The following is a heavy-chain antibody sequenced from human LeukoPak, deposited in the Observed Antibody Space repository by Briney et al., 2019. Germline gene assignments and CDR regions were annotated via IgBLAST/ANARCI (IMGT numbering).Heavy chain of an antibody. CDR2: INPTGGST. CDR3: ARDQYYDSKGWFDL. CDR1: GYTFTSYY. V-gene: IGHV1-46*01. J-gene: IGHJ5*02. Sequence: ASVKVSCKASGYTFTSYYMHWVRQAPGQGLEWMGLINPTGGSTGYAQKFQGRVTMTRDMSTSTDYMELSSLRSEDTAIYYCARDQYYDSKGWFDLWGQGTLVTVSS. D-gene: IGHD3-22*01.